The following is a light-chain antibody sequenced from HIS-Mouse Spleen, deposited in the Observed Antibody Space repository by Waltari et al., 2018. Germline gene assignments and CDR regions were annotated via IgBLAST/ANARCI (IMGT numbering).Light chain of an antibody. CDR2: EGS. Sequence: QSALTQPASVSGSPGQSITISCPGTSSDVGSYNLVPWYQQHPGKAPKLMIYEGSKRPSGVSNRFSGSKSGNTASLTISGLQAEDEADYYCCSYAGSSTVVLGGGTKLTVL. CDR1: SSDVGSYNL. J-gene: IGLJ2*01. V-gene: IGLV2-23*01. CDR3: CSYAGSSTVV.